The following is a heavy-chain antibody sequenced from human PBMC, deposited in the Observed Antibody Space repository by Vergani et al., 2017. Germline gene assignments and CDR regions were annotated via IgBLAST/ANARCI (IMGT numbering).Heavy chain of an antibody. J-gene: IGHJ4*02. CDR2: ISYDGSNK. D-gene: IGHD5-12*01. CDR1: GFTFSSYG. CDR3: AKDGDSGYYFDY. V-gene: IGHV3-30*18. Sequence: VQLVESGGGLVQPGGSLRLSCAASGFTFSSYGMHWVRQAPGKGLEWVAVISYDGSNKYYADSVKGRFTISRDNSKNTLYLQMNSLRAEDTAVYYCAKDGDSGYYFDYWGQGTLVTVSS.